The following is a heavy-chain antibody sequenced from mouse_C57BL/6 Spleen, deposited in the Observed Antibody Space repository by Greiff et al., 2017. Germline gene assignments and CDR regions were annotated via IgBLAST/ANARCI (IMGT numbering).Heavy chain of an antibody. CDR3: TRGLYYGSSPAWFAY. D-gene: IGHD1-1*01. V-gene: IGHV1-15*01. J-gene: IGHJ3*01. CDR2: IDPETGGT. CDR1: GYTFTDYE. Sequence: VQLQQSGAELVRPGASVTLSCKASGYTFTDYEMHWVKQTPVHGLEWIGAIDPETGGTAYNQKFKGKAILTADKSSSTAYMELRSLTSEDSAVYYCTRGLYYGSSPAWFAYWGQGTLVTVSA.